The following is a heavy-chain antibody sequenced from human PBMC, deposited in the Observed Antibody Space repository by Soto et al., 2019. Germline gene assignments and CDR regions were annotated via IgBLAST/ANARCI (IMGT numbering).Heavy chain of an antibody. V-gene: IGHV1-46*03. CDR3: ARDGTPYYDILTGSWDAFDI. CDR1: GYTFTSYY. D-gene: IGHD3-9*01. J-gene: IGHJ3*02. Sequence: ASVKVSCKASGYTFTSYYMHWVRQAPGQGLEWMGIINPSGGSTSYAQKFQGRVTMTRDTSTSTVYMELGSLRSEDTAVYYCARDGTPYYDILTGSWDAFDIWGQGTMVTVSS. CDR2: INPSGGST.